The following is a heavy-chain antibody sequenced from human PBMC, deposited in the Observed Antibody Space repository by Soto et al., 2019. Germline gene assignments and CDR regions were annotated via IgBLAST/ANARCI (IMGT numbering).Heavy chain of an antibody. CDR2: IFSNDEK. D-gene: IGHD6-13*01. CDR1: GFSLSNARMG. Sequence: SGPTLVNPTETLTLTCTVSGFSLSNARMGVSWIRQPPGKALEWLAHIFSNDEKSYSTSLKSRLTISKDTSKSQVVLTMTNMDPVDTATYYCARIQETYSSSWYADYFDYWGQGTLVTVSS. J-gene: IGHJ4*02. V-gene: IGHV2-26*01. CDR3: ARIQETYSSSWYADYFDY.